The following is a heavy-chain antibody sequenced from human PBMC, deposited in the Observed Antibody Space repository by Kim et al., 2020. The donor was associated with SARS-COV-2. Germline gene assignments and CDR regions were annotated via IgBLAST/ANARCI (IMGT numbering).Heavy chain of an antibody. Sequence: GGSLRLSCAASGFTFSSYSMNWVRQAPGKGLEWVSSISSSSSYIYYADSVKGRFTISRDNAKNSLYLQMNSLRAEDTAVYYCASFDMATIRTRNGAWGQGTLVTVSS. CDR3: ASFDMATIRTRNGA. J-gene: IGHJ4*02. V-gene: IGHV3-21*01. CDR1: GFTFSSYS. CDR2: ISSSSSYI. D-gene: IGHD5-12*01.